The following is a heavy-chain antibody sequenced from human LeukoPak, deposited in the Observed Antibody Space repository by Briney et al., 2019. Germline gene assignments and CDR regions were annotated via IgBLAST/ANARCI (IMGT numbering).Heavy chain of an antibody. CDR2: INSDGSST. V-gene: IGHV3-74*01. J-gene: IGHJ4*02. CDR1: GLTFSGYD. CDR3: AREYYDFWSAPDTSFDY. Sequence: GGSLRLSCAASGLTFSGYDMHWVRQAPGKGLVWVSRINSDGSSTSYADSVKGRFTISRDNAKNTLYLQMNSLRAEDTAVYYCAREYYDFWSAPDTSFDYWGQGTLITVSS. D-gene: IGHD3-3*01.